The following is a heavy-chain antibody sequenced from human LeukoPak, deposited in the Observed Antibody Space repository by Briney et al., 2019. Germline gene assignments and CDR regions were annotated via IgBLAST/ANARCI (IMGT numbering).Heavy chain of an antibody. D-gene: IGHD2-2*01. J-gene: IGHJ6*03. CDR3: AKDFCSSTSCYYYYYYYYMDV. CDR1: GFTFSSYA. CDR2: ISGSGGST. Sequence: PGGSLRLSCAASGFTFSSYAMSWVRQAPGKGLEWVSAISGSGGSTYYADSVKGRFTISRDNSKNTLYLQMNSLRAEDTAVYYCAKDFCSSTSCYYYYYYYYMDVWGKGTTVTVSS. V-gene: IGHV3-23*01.